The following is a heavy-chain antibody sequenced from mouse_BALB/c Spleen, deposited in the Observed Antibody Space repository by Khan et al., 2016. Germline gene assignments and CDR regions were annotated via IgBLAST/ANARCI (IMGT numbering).Heavy chain of an antibody. CDR2: IDPSDSYT. CDR1: GYTFTSYW. CDR3: VSIDEGYACFVY. D-gene: IGHD2-3*01. J-gene: IGHJ3*01. V-gene: IGHV1-69*02. Sequence: QVQLQQSGAELVKPGASVKLSCKASGYTFTSYWIHWVKQRPGQGLEWIGEIDPSDSYTNYNQKCKGKAILTVDKSSSTAYMQLSSRTSEDSAVYYCVSIDEGYACFVYWGQGTLVTVSA.